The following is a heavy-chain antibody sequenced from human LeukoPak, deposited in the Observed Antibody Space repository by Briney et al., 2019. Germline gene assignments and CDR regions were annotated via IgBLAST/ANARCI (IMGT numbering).Heavy chain of an antibody. CDR2: ISSGGTFM. CDR3: AREPTGDY. D-gene: IGHD1-1*01. Sequence: PGGSLRLSCVASGFAFSSYSINWVRQAPGKGLEWVSSISSGGTFMYYADSVKGRFTISRGNAKKSVFLQMNSLRAEDSAVYYCAREPTGDYWGQGMLVTVSS. V-gene: IGHV3-21*01. J-gene: IGHJ4*02. CDR1: GFAFSSYS.